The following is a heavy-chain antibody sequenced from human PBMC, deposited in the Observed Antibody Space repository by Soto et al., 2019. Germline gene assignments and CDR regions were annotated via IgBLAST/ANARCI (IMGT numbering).Heavy chain of an antibody. D-gene: IGHD6-19*01. Sequence: PGGSLRLSCAASGFTFSSYAMSWVRQAPGKGLEWVSAISGSGGSTYYADSVKGRFTISRDNSKNTLYLQMNSLRAEDAAVYYCAKDRTVAGNFDYWGQGTLVTVSS. CDR3: AKDRTVAGNFDY. CDR1: GFTFSSYA. V-gene: IGHV3-23*01. CDR2: ISGSGGST. J-gene: IGHJ4*02.